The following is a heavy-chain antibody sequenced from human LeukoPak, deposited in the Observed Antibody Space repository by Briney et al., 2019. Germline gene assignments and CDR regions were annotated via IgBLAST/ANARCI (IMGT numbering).Heavy chain of an antibody. CDR1: GGSISSYY. V-gene: IGHV4-4*07. CDR2: IYTSGST. Sequence: SETLSLTCTVSGGSISSYYWSWTRQPAGKGLEWIGRIYTSGSTNYNPSLKSRVTMSVDTSKNQFSLKLSSVTAADTAVYYCARDLRPGYSSFDRNAFDIWGQGTMVTVSS. CDR3: ARDLRPGYSSFDRNAFDI. D-gene: IGHD6-19*01. J-gene: IGHJ3*02.